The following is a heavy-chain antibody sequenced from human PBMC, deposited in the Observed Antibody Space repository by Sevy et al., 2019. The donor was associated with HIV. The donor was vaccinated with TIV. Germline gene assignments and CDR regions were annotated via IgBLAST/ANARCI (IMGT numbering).Heavy chain of an antibody. CDR1: GYSISSGYY. V-gene: IGHV4-38-2*01. D-gene: IGHD3-22*01. J-gene: IGHJ5*02. Sequence: TLSLTCAVSGYSISSGYYWGWIRQPPGKGLEWIGSIFHRGSTYYNPSLKSRVTISVDTSKNQFSLKLSSVTAADTAVYFCARTPSSYDSSGRYYPWFDPWGQGTLVTVSS. CDR2: IFHRGST. CDR3: ARTPSSYDSSGRYYPWFDP.